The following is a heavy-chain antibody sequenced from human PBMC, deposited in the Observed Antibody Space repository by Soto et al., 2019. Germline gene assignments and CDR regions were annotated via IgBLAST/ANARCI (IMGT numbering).Heavy chain of an antibody. Sequence: QVHLVQSGAEVKKPWASVKVSCKASGYIFNRYVMHWVRQAPGQRPEWMGWIDAGNGKTKYSEKFQGRVTITRDTSAKTAYMELTTRRSEYTAVDSYARGRGWYGYWGPGTQV. CDR2: IDAGNGKT. CDR3: ARGRGWYGY. D-gene: IGHD6-19*01. V-gene: IGHV1-3*01. CDR1: GYIFNRYV. J-gene: IGHJ4*02.